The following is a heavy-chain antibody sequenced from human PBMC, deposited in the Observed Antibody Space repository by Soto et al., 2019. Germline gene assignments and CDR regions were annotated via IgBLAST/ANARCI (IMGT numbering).Heavy chain of an antibody. CDR3: AVLYDFWSGYGFVNYYGMDV. CDR2: IYYSGST. V-gene: IGHV4-39*01. D-gene: IGHD3-3*01. J-gene: IGHJ6*02. CDR1: GGSISSSSYY. Sequence: SETLSLTCTVSGGSISSSSYYWGWIRHPPGKGLDWIGSIYYSGSTYYNPSLKSRVTISVDTSKNQFSLKLSSVTAADTAVYYCAVLYDFWSGYGFVNYYGMDVWGQGTTVTVSS.